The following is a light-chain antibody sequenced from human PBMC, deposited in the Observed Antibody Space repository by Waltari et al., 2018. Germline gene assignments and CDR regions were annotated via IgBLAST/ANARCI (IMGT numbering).Light chain of an antibody. CDR1: PSLLHANGKNY. CDR2: LCS. J-gene: IGKJ2*01. V-gene: IGKV2-28*01. CDR3: MQALMTPNT. Sequence: EIVMTQSPLSLPVTPGEPASISCRSSPSLLHANGKNYVDWYVLKPGQSPRLLISLCSNRASGVPDRFIGIGSDTDFTLRISRVEAEDFGVYYCMQALMTPNTFGQGTKLEI.